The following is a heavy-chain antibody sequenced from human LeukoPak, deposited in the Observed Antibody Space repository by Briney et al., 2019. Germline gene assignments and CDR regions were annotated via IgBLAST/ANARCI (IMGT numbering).Heavy chain of an antibody. D-gene: IGHD1-26*01. CDR3: VLGGSYQPLDY. J-gene: IGHJ4*02. Sequence: PSETLSLTWTVSGGSISSSSDYWGWIRQPAGKGREWVGSIYYSGSTYYNPSLKSRVTISVDTSKNQFSLKLSSVTAADTAVYYCVLGGSYQPLDYWGQGTLVTVSS. CDR1: GGSISSSSDY. CDR2: IYYSGST. V-gene: IGHV4-39*07.